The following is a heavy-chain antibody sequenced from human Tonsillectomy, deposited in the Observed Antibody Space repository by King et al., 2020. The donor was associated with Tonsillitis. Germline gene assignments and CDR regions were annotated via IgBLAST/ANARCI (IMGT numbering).Heavy chain of an antibody. D-gene: IGHD3-3*01. CDR3: STGVRRSDFDY. CDR2: IKSKNDGGTV. V-gene: IGHV3-15*01. J-gene: IGHJ4*02. CDR1: GFTFNNSW. Sequence: VQLVESGGGLVKPGGSLRLSCAASGFTFNNSWMSWVRQAPEKGLECIGRIKSKNDGGTVDYSAPVKCRFTIAIDDSENTMSLQMNSLKTEDTSVYYCSTGVRRSDFDYWGQGTLVTVPS.